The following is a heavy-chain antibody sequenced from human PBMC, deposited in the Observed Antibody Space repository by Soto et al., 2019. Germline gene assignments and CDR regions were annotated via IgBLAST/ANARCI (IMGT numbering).Heavy chain of an antibody. CDR2: IYWDDDK. D-gene: IGHD3-3*01. Sequence: QITLKESGPTLVKPTQTLTLTCTFSGFSLETSGMGMSWIRQPPGKALEWLALIYWDDDKRYSPSLKNRLTITKDTSKNQVVLTLTIVEPVDTATYYCAHSLYHSENSGHYTSWYFDLWGRGTLVTVSS. J-gene: IGHJ2*01. CDR1: GFSLETSGMG. V-gene: IGHV2-5*02. CDR3: AHSLYHSENSGHYTSWYFDL.